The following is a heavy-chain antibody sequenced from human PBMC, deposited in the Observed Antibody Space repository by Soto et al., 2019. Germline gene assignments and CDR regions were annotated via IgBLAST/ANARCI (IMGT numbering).Heavy chain of an antibody. D-gene: IGHD3-3*01. V-gene: IGHV1-18*01. CDR2: ISAYNGNT. Sequence: ASVKVSCKASGYTFTSYGISWVRQAPGQGLEWMGWISAYNGNTNYAQKLQGRVTMTTDTSTSTAYMELRSLRSDDTAVYYCARVVSIFGVVTTNWFDPWGQGTLVTV. J-gene: IGHJ5*02. CDR3: ARVVSIFGVVTTNWFDP. CDR1: GYTFTSYG.